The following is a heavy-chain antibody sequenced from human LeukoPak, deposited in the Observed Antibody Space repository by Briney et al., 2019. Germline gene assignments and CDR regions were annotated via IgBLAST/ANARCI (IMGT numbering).Heavy chain of an antibody. D-gene: IGHD1-20*01. CDR2: ISASGSNI. Sequence: GGSLRLSCSASGFTFSSFEMHWVRQAPGKGLEWVSYISASGSNIYYLDSVKGRFTISRDNAKNSLFLQMNSLRADDTAVYCCARESRAADDNSVGFDPWGQGTLVTVSS. CDR3: ARESRAADDNSVGFDP. V-gene: IGHV3-48*03. CDR1: GFTFSSFE. J-gene: IGHJ5*02.